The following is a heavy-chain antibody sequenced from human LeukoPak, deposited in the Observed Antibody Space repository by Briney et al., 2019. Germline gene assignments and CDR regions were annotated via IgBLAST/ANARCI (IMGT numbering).Heavy chain of an antibody. CDR3: ARVRLYSSSFNWFDP. D-gene: IGHD6-13*01. Sequence: EASVKVSCKASVYTFTGYYMHWVRQAPGQGLEWMGWINPNSGGTNYAQKFQGRVTMTRDTSISTAYTELSRLRSDDTAVYYCARVRLYSSSFNWFDPWGQGTLVTVSS. V-gene: IGHV1-2*02. CDR1: VYTFTGYY. CDR2: INPNSGGT. J-gene: IGHJ5*02.